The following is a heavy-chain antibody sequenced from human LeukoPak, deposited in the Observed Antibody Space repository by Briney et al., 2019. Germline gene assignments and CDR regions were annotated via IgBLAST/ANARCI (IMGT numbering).Heavy chain of an antibody. J-gene: IGHJ4*02. D-gene: IGHD1-26*01. Sequence: GGSLRLSCAASGFAFSSFSTNWVRQAPGKGLEWVSYISGSSSIRYYADSVKGRFTISRDSAKNSLYLQMNSLRDEDTAVYYCARDLHRGAYTFDYWGQGTLVTVSS. V-gene: IGHV3-48*02. CDR1: GFAFSSFS. CDR3: ARDLHRGAYTFDY. CDR2: ISGSSSIR.